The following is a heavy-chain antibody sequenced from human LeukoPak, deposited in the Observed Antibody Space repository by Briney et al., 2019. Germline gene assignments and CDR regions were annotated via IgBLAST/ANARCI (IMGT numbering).Heavy chain of an antibody. CDR3: ARQGRAAAGARYFDY. V-gene: IGHV4-39*07. CDR1: SGSISSSSYY. CDR2: IYYSGST. J-gene: IGHJ4*02. Sequence: SETLSLTCTVSSGSISSSSYYWGWIRQPPGKGLEWIGSIYYSGSTYYNPSLKSRVTISVDTSKNQFSLKLSSVTAADTAVYYCARQGRAAAGARYFDYWGQGTLVTVSS. D-gene: IGHD6-13*01.